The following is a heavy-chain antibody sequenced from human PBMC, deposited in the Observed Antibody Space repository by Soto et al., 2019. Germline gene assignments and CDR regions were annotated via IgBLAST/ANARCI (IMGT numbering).Heavy chain of an antibody. V-gene: IGHV4-34*01. CDR1: GGSFSGYY. CDR3: ARGHWNYCGMDV. CDR2: INHSGST. Sequence: QVQLQQWGAGLLKPSETLSLTCAVYGGSFSGYYWSWIRQPPGKGLEWIGEINHSGSTNYNPSLKSRVTISVDTSKNQFSLKLSSVTAADTAVYYCARGHWNYCGMDVWGQGTTVTVSS. D-gene: IGHD1-1*01. J-gene: IGHJ6*02.